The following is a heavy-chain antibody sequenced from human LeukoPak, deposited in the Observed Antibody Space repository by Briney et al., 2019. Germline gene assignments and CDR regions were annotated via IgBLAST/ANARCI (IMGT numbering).Heavy chain of an antibody. CDR2: IYTSGST. CDR3: ASTSLSAARRGYYFDY. J-gene: IGHJ4*02. V-gene: IGHV4-4*07. CDR1: GSSISSYY. Sequence: SETLSLTCTVSGSSISSYYWSWIRQPAGKGLEWIGRIYTSGSTNYNPSLKSRVTMSVDTSKNQFSLKLSSVTAADTAVYYCASTSLSAARRGYYFDYWGQGTLVTVSS. D-gene: IGHD6-6*01.